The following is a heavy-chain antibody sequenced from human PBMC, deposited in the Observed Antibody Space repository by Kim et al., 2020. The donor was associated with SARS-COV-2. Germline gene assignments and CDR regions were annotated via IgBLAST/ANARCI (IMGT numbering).Heavy chain of an antibody. V-gene: IGHV3-23*01. CDR2: ISGSGGST. CDR1: GFTFSSYA. D-gene: IGHD6-6*01. Sequence: GGSLRLSCAASGFTFSSYAMSWVRQARGKGLEWVSAISGSGGSTYYADSVKGRFTISRDNSKNTLYVHMNSLRAEDTAVYYCAKDYTLNVAARQGDYWCQGTLVTVSS. CDR3: AKDYTLNVAARQGDY. J-gene: IGHJ4*02.